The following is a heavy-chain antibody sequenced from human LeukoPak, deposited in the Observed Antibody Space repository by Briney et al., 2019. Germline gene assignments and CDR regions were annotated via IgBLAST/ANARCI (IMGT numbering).Heavy chain of an antibody. CDR2: IYYSGST. CDR3: ARGFAYGDTGSFDY. V-gene: IGHV4-59*01. J-gene: IGHJ4*02. CDR1: GGFISSYY. D-gene: IGHD4-17*01. Sequence: SETLSLTCSVSGGFISSYYWSWIRQPPGKELEWIGYIYYSGSTTYNPSLKSRVTISVDTSKNQFSLRLSSVTAADTAVYYCARGFAYGDTGSFDYWGQGTLVTVSS.